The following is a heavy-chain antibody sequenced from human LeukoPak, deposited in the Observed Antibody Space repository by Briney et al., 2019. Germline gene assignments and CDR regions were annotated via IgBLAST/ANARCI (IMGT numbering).Heavy chain of an antibody. CDR3: ARTTSFTASGYDY. CDR2: MNPNSGDR. Sequence: GASVKVSCRASGYTFTTYHINWVRQATGQGLEWMGWMNPNSGDRGYAQKFQGRVTITTDTSIGTAYMELSSLRSGDTAVYFCARTTSFTASGYDYWGQGTLVTVSS. D-gene: IGHD6-25*01. J-gene: IGHJ4*02. CDR1: GYTFTTYH. V-gene: IGHV1-8*03.